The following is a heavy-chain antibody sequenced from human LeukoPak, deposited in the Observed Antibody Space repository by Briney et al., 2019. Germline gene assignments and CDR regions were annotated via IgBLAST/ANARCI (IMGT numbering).Heavy chain of an antibody. Sequence: GASLRLSCAASGFTFSSYAMSWVRQAPGKGLEWVSVISGSGASTYYADSVKGRFTISRDNSNNTMYLQMNSLRAEDTAVYYCAGSSGWWAHDYWGQGTLVTVSS. V-gene: IGHV3-23*01. CDR1: GFTFSSYA. CDR3: AGSSGWWAHDY. CDR2: ISGSGAST. J-gene: IGHJ4*02. D-gene: IGHD6-19*01.